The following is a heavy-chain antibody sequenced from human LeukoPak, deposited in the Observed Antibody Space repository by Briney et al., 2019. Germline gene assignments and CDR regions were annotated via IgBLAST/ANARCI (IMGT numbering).Heavy chain of an antibody. V-gene: IGHV4-39*07. J-gene: IGHJ4*02. CDR1: GGSISSSSHY. CDR3: AREDTGGLDH. Sequence: PSETLSLTCSVSGGSISSSSHYWDWIRQPPGEGLEWIGSIYYSGSTYYNPSLKSRVTISVDTSKNQFSLKLISVTAADTAVYYCAREDTGGLDHWGQGTLVTVSS. D-gene: IGHD4-23*01. CDR2: IYYSGST.